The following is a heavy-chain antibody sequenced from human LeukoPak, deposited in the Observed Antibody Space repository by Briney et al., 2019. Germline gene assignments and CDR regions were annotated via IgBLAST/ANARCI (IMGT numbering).Heavy chain of an antibody. D-gene: IGHD7-27*01. Sequence: GGSLRLSCAASGFTFDDYAMHWVRQAPGKGLEWVSGISWNSGSIGYADSVKGRFTISRDNAKNSLYLQMNSLRAEDTAVYWCAKSLGNGDYDYWGQGTLVTVSS. CDR1: GFTFDDYA. J-gene: IGHJ4*02. CDR2: ISWNSGSI. V-gene: IGHV3-9*01. CDR3: AKSLGNGDYDY.